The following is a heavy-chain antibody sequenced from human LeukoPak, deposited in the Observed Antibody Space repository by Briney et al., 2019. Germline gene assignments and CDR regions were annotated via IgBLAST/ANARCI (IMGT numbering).Heavy chain of an antibody. D-gene: IGHD3-22*01. J-gene: IGHJ3*02. CDR1: GFTFSGYP. CDR2: VSGGGSGT. Sequence: GGSLRLSCAASGFTFSGYPMSWVRQAPGKGLEWVAVVSGGGSGTYYADSVRGRFTISRDNSKNTVYLQMNSLRAEDTAIYYCAKAVGSSGYFSRDAFDIWGQGTMVTVSS. V-gene: IGHV3-23*01. CDR3: AKAVGSSGYFSRDAFDI.